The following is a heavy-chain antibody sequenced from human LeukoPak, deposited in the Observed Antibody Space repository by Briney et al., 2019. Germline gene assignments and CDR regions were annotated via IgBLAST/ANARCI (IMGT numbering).Heavy chain of an antibody. D-gene: IGHD2-2*01. J-gene: IGHJ4*02. CDR2: IYHSGRT. CDR1: GYSISSGYY. Sequence: SETLSLTCTVSGYSISSGYYWGWIRQPPGKGLEWIGSIYHSGRTYYNPSLKSRVTMSVDTSKNQFSLKLRSVTAADTAVYYCARDLDCSSTSCYRSGGVYWGQGALVTVSS. V-gene: IGHV4-38-2*02. CDR3: ARDLDCSSTSCYRSGGVY.